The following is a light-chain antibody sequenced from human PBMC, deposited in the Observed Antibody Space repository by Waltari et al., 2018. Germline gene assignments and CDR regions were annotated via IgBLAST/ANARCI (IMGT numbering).Light chain of an antibody. V-gene: IGKV4-1*01. CDR2: WAS. CDR1: QSVFYSSNNKNS. J-gene: IGKJ2*01. Sequence: DIVMTQSPDSLAVSLGERATINCKSSQSVFYSSNNKNSLAWYQQKPGQPPQLLIYWASTRESGVPDRSTGSGSRTDFTLTISSLQAEDVAVYYCQQYYGSPYTFGQGTKLEIK. CDR3: QQYYGSPYT.